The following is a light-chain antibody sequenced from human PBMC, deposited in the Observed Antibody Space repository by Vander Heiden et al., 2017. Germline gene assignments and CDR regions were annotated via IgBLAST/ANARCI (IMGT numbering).Light chain of an antibody. CDR2: DAT. Sequence: DIQMTQSPSTLPASVGDRVTLSCRASQSIGHWLAWYQQKPGRAPKLLIYDATTLESGVPSRFSGRGSGTQFTLTISSLQPDDYATYYCKQYDNSLQTFGQGTKVEI. CDR1: QSIGHW. CDR3: KQYDNSLQT. V-gene: IGKV1-5*01. J-gene: IGKJ1*01.